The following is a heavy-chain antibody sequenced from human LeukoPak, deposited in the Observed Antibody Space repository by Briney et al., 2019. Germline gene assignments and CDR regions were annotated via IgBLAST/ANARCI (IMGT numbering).Heavy chain of an antibody. D-gene: IGHD3-22*01. Sequence: PSETLSLTCTVSGGSISTYYWSWIRQPPGKGLEWIGYIYYSGNSNYNPSLKSRVTISVDTSKNQFSLKLSSVTAADTAVYYCAKDSGDSSGYSTGTGYFQHWGQGTLVTVSS. CDR1: GGSISTYY. J-gene: IGHJ1*01. V-gene: IGHV4-59*01. CDR2: IYYSGNS. CDR3: AKDSGDSSGYSTGTGYFQH.